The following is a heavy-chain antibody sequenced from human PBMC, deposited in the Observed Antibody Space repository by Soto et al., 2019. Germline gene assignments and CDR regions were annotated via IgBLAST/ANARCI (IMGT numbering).Heavy chain of an antibody. D-gene: IGHD5-12*01. CDR3: AATYTVATFTIDY. Sequence: QVQVVQSGAEVKKPGASVKVSCKVSGFTLTELSIHWVRQAPGKGLEWMGGFDPEDGETIYAQKFQGRVTMTEDTSPDTAYMDLCSLRSEDTAVYYCAATYTVATFTIDYWGQGTLVTVSS. CDR2: FDPEDGET. V-gene: IGHV1-24*01. CDR1: GFTLTELS. J-gene: IGHJ4*02.